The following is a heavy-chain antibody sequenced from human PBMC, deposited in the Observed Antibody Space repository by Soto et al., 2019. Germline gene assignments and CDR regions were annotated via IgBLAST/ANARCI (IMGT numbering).Heavy chain of an antibody. Sequence: GGSLRLSCAASGFTFSSYATHWVRQAPGKGLEWVAVISYDGSNKYYADSVKGRFTISRDNSKNTLYLQMNSLRAEDTAVYYCARDHADYYYYGMDVWGQGTTVTVSS. V-gene: IGHV3-30-3*01. J-gene: IGHJ6*02. CDR1: GFTFSSYA. CDR3: ARDHADYYYYGMDV. CDR2: ISYDGSNK.